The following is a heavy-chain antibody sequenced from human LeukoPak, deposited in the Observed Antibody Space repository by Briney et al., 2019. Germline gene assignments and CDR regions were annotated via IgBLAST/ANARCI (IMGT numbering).Heavy chain of an antibody. Sequence: PGESLKISCKGSGYSFTSYWIGWVRQMPGKGLEWMGIIYPGDSDTRYSPSFQGQVTISADKSISTAYLQWSSLKASDTAMYYCARRAMVRGVIPDAFDIWGQGTMVTVSS. V-gene: IGHV5-51*01. D-gene: IGHD3-10*01. CDR1: GYSFTSYW. J-gene: IGHJ3*02. CDR2: IYPGDSDT. CDR3: ARRAMVRGVIPDAFDI.